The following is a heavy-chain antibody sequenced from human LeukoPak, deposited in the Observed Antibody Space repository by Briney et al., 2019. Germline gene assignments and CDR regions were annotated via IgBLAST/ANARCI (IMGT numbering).Heavy chain of an antibody. J-gene: IGHJ4*02. CDR2: IRYDGSNK. Sequence: GGSLRLSCAASGFTFSSYGMHWVRQAPGKGLEWVAFIRYDGSNKYYADSVKGRFTISRDNSKNTPYLQMNSLRAEDTAAYYCAKDDGVGITGSDWGQGTLVTVSS. D-gene: IGHD1-20*01. CDR3: AKDDGVGITGSD. V-gene: IGHV3-30*02. CDR1: GFTFSSYG.